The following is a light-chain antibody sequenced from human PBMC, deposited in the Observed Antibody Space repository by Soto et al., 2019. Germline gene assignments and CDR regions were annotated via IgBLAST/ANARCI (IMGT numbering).Light chain of an antibody. Sequence: DLPMTQSPPSLSASVGDRVTITCRASQSISTYLNWYQHKSGKAPKLLIYGASRLQSGVPSRFSGSGSGTDFTLAISNLQPEDFATYFCQQSHSTPYTFGQGTKMEIK. CDR3: QQSHSTPYT. CDR1: QSISTY. V-gene: IGKV1-39*01. CDR2: GAS. J-gene: IGKJ2*01.